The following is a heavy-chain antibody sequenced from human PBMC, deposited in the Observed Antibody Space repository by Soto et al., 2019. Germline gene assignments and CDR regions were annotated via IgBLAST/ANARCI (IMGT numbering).Heavy chain of an antibody. Sequence: SVEGSFKASGVTLSNSPVQWGRKARGQPLEWIGWVVVGGANTIYAKKLQERVTITRDLSTITAYMELSSLRSEDTAVYYCASHGGEIAVAGLIDDYYGMDVWG. CDR1: GVTLSNSP. V-gene: IGHV1-58*01. D-gene: IGHD6-19*01. CDR2: VVVGGANT. CDR3: ASHGGEIAVAGLIDDYYGMDV. J-gene: IGHJ6*02.